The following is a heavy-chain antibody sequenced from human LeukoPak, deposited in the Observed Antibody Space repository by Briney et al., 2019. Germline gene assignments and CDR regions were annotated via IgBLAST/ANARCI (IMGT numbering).Heavy chain of an antibody. CDR3: ARSYTGTCFDY. D-gene: IGHD1-26*01. CDR2: IIPNTGGT. V-gene: IGHV1-2*02. CDR1: GYTFTDYY. J-gene: IGHJ4*02. Sequence: ASVKVSCKASGYTFTDYYIHWVRQAPGQGLEWMGWIIPNTGGTDFAQIFQGKVTMTSDTSLNTAYMELSSLRSDDTAFYYCARSYTGTCFDYWGQGTLVTVSS.